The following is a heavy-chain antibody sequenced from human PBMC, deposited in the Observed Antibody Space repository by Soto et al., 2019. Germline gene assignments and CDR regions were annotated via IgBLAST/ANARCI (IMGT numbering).Heavy chain of an antibody. Sequence: QVQLEQSGAEVKKPGASVKVSCKASGYTFSSYGISWVRQAPGQGVGWMGWISGYNGKTNYELKFQDRVTMTTDTSTNTAYRELRRLRSDETAVYYCAREGIGVYYYEGMDVWGQGTTVTVSS. CDR3: AREGIGVYYYEGMDV. CDR2: ISGYNGKT. CDR1: GYTFSSYG. J-gene: IGHJ6*02. D-gene: IGHD6-19*01. V-gene: IGHV1-18*01.